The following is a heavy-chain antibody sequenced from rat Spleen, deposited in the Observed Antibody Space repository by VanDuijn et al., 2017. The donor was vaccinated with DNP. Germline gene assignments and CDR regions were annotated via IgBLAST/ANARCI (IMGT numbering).Heavy chain of an antibody. Sequence: QVQLQQSGAELAKPGSSVKISCKASGYTFPTYYISWIKQTTGQGLDYIGYINTGSGGTNYNEKFRGKATLTVDTSSSTAFMQLSSLTPDDSAVYFCARRRLPYWYFDFWGPGTMVTVSS. J-gene: IGHJ1*01. CDR2: INTGSGGT. CDR1: GYTFPTYY. CDR3: ARRRLPYWYFDF. V-gene: IGHV1-43*01. D-gene: IGHD1-4*01.